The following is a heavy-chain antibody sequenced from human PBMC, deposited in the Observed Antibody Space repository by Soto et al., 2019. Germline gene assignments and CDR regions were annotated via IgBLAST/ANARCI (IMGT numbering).Heavy chain of an antibody. J-gene: IGHJ4*02. D-gene: IGHD3-22*01. CDR2: IFYSGNT. CDR3: ATYYYHSSGYKDY. CDR1: GGSLSRSSYY. V-gene: IGHV4-39*01. Sequence: TSETLSLTCTVSGGSLSRSSYYWGWIRQPPGKGLEWIGNIFYSGNTYYNPSLKSRVTISVDTSKNQFSLKLSSVTAADTAVYYCATYYYHSSGYKDYRGQGTLVTVSS.